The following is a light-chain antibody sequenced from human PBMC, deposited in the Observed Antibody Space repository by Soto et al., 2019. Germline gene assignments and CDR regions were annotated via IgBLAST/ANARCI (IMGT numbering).Light chain of an antibody. CDR1: GSDIGGYNY. V-gene: IGLV2-11*01. J-gene: IGLJ2*01. Sequence: QSAMTQPRSVSGSPGQSVTMSCTGTGSDIGGYNYVSWYQQLPGKAPKLMIFDVTQRPSGVPDRFSGSKSGNTASLTISGLQAEDEADFYCCSYAGGYSWVFGGGTKLTVL. CDR2: DVT. CDR3: CSYAGGYSWV.